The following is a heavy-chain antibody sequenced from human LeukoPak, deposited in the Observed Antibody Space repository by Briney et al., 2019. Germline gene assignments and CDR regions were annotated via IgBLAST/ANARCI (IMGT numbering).Heavy chain of an antibody. V-gene: IGHV3-30*18. Sequence: GGSLRLSCAASGFTFSNYAIHWVRQAPGRGLEWVAAISYDGNSQHYGAPVKGRFTISRDNAKNSLYLQMNSLRAEDTAVYYCAELGITMIGGVWGKGTTVTISS. CDR2: ISYDGNSQ. J-gene: IGHJ6*04. CDR3: AELGITMIGGV. CDR1: GFTFSNYA. D-gene: IGHD3-10*02.